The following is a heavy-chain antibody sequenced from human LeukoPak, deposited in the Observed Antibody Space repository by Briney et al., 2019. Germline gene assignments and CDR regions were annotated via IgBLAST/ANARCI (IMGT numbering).Heavy chain of an antibody. Sequence: SETLSLTCAVSGGSISSGGYSWSWIRQPPGKGLEWIGYIYHSGSTYYNPSLKSRVTISVDRPKNQFSLKLSSVTAADTAVYYCARAPWYYYDSSGYYYFDYWGQGTLVTVSS. CDR3: ARAPWYYYDSSGYYYFDY. D-gene: IGHD3-22*01. CDR2: IYHSGST. J-gene: IGHJ4*02. CDR1: GGSISSGGYS. V-gene: IGHV4-30-2*01.